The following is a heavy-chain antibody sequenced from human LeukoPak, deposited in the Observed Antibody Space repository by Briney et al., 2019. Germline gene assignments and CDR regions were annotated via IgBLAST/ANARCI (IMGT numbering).Heavy chain of an antibody. CDR3: AKGRITMVRGTFDY. D-gene: IGHD3-10*01. CDR2: ISGDGVNT. V-gene: IGHV3-64*01. CDR1: GFTFSLYT. J-gene: IGHJ4*02. Sequence: QAGGSLRLSCAASGFTFSLYTMHWVRQAPGKGLECVSVISGDGVNTYYANSVKGRFTISRDNSKNTLYLQMNSLRAEDTAVYYCAKGRITMVRGTFDYWGQGTLVTVSS.